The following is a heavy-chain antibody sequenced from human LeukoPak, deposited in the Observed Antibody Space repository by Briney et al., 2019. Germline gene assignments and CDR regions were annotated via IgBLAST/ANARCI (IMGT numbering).Heavy chain of an antibody. CDR1: GYTFTSYY. CDR3: AREGVVVVPAAMPHPPNWFDP. V-gene: IGHV1-46*01. CDR2: INPSGGST. D-gene: IGHD2-2*01. Sequence: ASVKVSCKASGYTFTSYYMHWVRQAPGQGLEWMGIINPSGGSTSYAQKFQGRVTMTRDTSTSTVYMELSSLRSEDTAVYYCAREGVVVVPAAMPHPPNWFDPWGQGTLVTVSS. J-gene: IGHJ5*02.